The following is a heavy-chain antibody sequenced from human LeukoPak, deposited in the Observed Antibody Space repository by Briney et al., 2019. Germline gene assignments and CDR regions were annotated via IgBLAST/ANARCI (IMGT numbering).Heavy chain of an antibody. CDR2: INPNSGGT. CDR3: ATAPDYDSSGYYYAYFDY. J-gene: IGHJ4*02. V-gene: IGHV1-2*02. CDR1: GYTFTGYY. Sequence: GASVKVSCKASGYTFTGYYMHWVRQAPGQGLEWMGWINPNSGGTNYAQKFQGRVTMTRDTSISTAYMELSRLRSDDTAVYYCATAPDYDSSGYYYAYFDYWGQGTLDTVSS. D-gene: IGHD3-22*01.